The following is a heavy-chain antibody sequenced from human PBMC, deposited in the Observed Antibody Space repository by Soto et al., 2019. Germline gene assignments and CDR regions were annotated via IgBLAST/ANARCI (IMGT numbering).Heavy chain of an antibody. CDR1: GFTFSNAW. V-gene: IGHV3-15*01. CDR2: IKSKTDGGTT. CDR3: PPDTIIVNAFAT. J-gene: IGHJ3*02. Sequence: GGALRLSCAASGFTFSNAWMRWVRQAPGKGLEWVGRIKSKTDGGTTDYAAPVKGRFTISRDDSKNTLYLQMNSLKTEDTAVYFRPPDTIIVNAFATWGQGTRDTVS. D-gene: IGHD3-22*01.